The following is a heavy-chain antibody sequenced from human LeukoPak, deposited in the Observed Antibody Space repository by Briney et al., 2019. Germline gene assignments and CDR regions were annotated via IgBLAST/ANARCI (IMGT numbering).Heavy chain of an antibody. D-gene: IGHD2-2*01. Sequence: PSETLSLTCTVSDGAISSYYWSWIRQPPGKGLEWIGYIYYSGSTNYNPSLKSRVTISVDTSKNQFSLKVTSVIAADTAVYYCARAYCSSITCSYPDAFDIWGQGTMVTVSS. CDR1: DGAISSYY. J-gene: IGHJ3*02. V-gene: IGHV4-59*01. CDR2: IYYSGST. CDR3: ARAYCSSITCSYPDAFDI.